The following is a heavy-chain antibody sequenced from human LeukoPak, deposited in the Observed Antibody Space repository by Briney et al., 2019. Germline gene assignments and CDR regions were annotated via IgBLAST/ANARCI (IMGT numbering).Heavy chain of an antibody. V-gene: IGHV3-48*01. D-gene: IGHD2-15*01. CDR1: GFTFSSYS. CDR3: ARDRKDIVVVVAATIDY. Sequence: GGSLRLACAASGFTFSSYSMNWVRQAPGKGLEWVSYISSSSSTLYYADSVKGRFTISRDNAKNSLYLQMNSLRADDTAVYYCARDRKDIVVVVAATIDYWGQGTLVTVSS. J-gene: IGHJ4*02. CDR2: ISSSSSTL.